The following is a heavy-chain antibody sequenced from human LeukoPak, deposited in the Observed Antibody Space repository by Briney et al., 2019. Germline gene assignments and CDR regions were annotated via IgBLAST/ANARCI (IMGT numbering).Heavy chain of an antibody. CDR3: AKARSGYCSSTSCLSWDYFDY. CDR2: IRYDGSNK. V-gene: IGHV3-30*02. J-gene: IGHJ4*02. CDR1: GFTFSSYG. Sequence: PGGSLRLSCAASGFTFSSYGMHWVRQAPGKGLEWVAFIRYDGSNKYYADSVKGRFTIPRDNSKNTLYLQMDSLRAEDTAVYYCAKARSGYCSSTSCLSWDYFDYWGQGTLVTVSS. D-gene: IGHD2-2*01.